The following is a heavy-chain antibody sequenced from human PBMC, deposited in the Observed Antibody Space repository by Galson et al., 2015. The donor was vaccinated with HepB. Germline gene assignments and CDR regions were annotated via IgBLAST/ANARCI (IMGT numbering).Heavy chain of an antibody. J-gene: IGHJ2*01. Sequence: TLSLTCTVSGGSISSGGYYWSWIRQHPGKGLEWIGYIYYSGSTYYNPSLKSRVTISVDTSKNQFSLKLSSVTAADTAVYYCAREPPRYFRQSGTTIDLWGRGTLVTVSS. V-gene: IGHV4-31*03. CDR1: GGSISSGGYY. CDR2: IYYSGST. D-gene: IGHD3-9*01. CDR3: AREPPRYFRQSGTTIDL.